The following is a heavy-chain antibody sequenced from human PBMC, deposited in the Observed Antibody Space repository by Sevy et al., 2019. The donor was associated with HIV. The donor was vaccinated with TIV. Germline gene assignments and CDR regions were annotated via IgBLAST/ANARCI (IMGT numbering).Heavy chain of an antibody. CDR1: GLTFSSYE. D-gene: IGHD3-10*01. J-gene: IGHJ6*02. CDR2: ISSSGSTI. Sequence: GGSLRLSCAASGLTFSSYEMNWVRQAPGKGLEWVSYISSSGSTIYYADSVKGRFTISRDNAKNSLYLQMNSLRAEDTAVYYCARYSYYGSGSYYNKGTDYYYYGMDVWGQGTTVTVSS. CDR3: ARYSYYGSGSYYNKGTDYYYYGMDV. V-gene: IGHV3-48*03.